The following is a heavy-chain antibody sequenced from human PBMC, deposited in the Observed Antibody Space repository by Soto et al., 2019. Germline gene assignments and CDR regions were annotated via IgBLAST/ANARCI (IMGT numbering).Heavy chain of an antibody. CDR3: AGGGRFAVADTDY. Sequence: QVQLVQSGVEVKKPGASVKVSCKASGYTFTNYGITWVRQAPGQGLEWLGWISAYNGNTNYAQKFQGRATMTIDTSASTAHMALMSLRSDDTAVYYCAGGGRFAVADTDYWGQGTLLTVSS. CDR2: ISAYNGNT. V-gene: IGHV1-18*01. CDR1: GYTFTNYG. J-gene: IGHJ4*02. D-gene: IGHD3-3*01.